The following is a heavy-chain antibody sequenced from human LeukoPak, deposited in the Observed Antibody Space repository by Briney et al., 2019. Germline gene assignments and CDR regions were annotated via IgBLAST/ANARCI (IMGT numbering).Heavy chain of an antibody. D-gene: IGHD3-3*01. V-gene: IGHV1-18*01. CDR1: GYTFTSYG. CDR3: ASKTAYYEGPPFDY. J-gene: IGHJ4*02. CDR2: ISAYNGNT. Sequence: ASMKVSCKASGYTFTSYGISWLRQAPGQGLEWMGWISAYNGNTNYAQKLQGRVTMTTDTSTSTAYMELRSLRSDDTAVYYCASKTAYYEGPPFDYWGQGTLVTVSS.